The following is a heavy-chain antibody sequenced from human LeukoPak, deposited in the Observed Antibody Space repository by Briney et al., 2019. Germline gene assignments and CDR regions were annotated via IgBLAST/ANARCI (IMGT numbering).Heavy chain of an antibody. CDR3: ARVEGPLWRGPRVAFDI. J-gene: IGHJ3*02. CDR2: LYPGDSDT. Sequence: NHRGSLQISCMGTGYSFTSYWIGGVRQMTGKCLEGMGILYPGDSDTRYSPSFQGQVSISADQSHSPPYLQWSDLKAPDHTMLYCARVEGPLWRGPRVAFDIWGQGTMVTVSS. V-gene: IGHV5-51*01. CDR1: GYSFTSYW. D-gene: IGHD3-3*01.